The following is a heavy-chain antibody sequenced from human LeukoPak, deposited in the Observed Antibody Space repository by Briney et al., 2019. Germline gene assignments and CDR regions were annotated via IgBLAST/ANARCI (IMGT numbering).Heavy chain of an antibody. D-gene: IGHD1-14*01. Sequence: GGSLRLSCAASGFTFSSYSKNWVRQAPGKGLEWVSSISSSSSYIYYADSVKGRFTISRDNAKNSLYLQMNSLGAEDTAVYYCAREDRYPHSPLDYWGQGTLVTVSS. CDR3: AREDRYPHSPLDY. J-gene: IGHJ4*02. CDR2: ISSSSSYI. CDR1: GFTFSSYS. V-gene: IGHV3-21*01.